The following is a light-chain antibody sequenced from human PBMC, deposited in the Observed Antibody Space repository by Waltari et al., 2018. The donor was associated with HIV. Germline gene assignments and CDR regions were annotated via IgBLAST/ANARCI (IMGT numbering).Light chain of an antibody. J-gene: IGLJ1*01. CDR2: EVS. CDR1: RSDIGHYKS. Sequence: QSAPTQPASVSGSPGQSITISCTGTRSDIGHYKSVSWYQQSPGKAPKLMIYEVSNRPSGVSNRFSGSKSGNTASLTISGLQAEDEADYYCSSYISTTTLFGTGTKVTVL. CDR3: SSYISTTTL. V-gene: IGLV2-14*01.